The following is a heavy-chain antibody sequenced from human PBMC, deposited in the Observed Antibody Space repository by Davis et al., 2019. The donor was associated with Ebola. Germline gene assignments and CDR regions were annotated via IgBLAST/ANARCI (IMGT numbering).Heavy chain of an antibody. CDR3: AKDLIAVAGTRGYYYYGMDV. J-gene: IGHJ6*02. CDR2: ISYDGSNK. D-gene: IGHD6-19*01. Sequence: GESLKISCAASGFIFSSYGMHWVRQAPGKGLEWVAVISYDGSNKYYADSVKGRFTISRDNSKNTLYLQMNSLRAEDTAVYYCAKDLIAVAGTRGYYYYGMDVWGQGTTVTVSS. V-gene: IGHV3-30*18. CDR1: GFIFSSYG.